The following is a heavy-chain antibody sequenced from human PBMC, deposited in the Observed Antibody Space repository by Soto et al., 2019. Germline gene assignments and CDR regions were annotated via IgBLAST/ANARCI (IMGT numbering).Heavy chain of an antibody. Sequence: QVQLQESGPGLVKPSETLSLTCTVSGVSISTYYWNWIRQPPGKGLEWIGYIYYTGSTHYNPSLKSRVTISVDTSQNQFSMKLRSVTAADTAVYFCARRVISSATTGSQDNWLDPWGQGTRVTVSS. D-gene: IGHD1-1*01. CDR1: GVSISTYY. CDR3: ARRVISSATTGSQDNWLDP. V-gene: IGHV4-59*12. J-gene: IGHJ5*02. CDR2: IYYTGST.